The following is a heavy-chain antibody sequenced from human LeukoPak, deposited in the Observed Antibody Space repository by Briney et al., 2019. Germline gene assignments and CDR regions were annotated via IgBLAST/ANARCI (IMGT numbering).Heavy chain of an antibody. J-gene: IGHJ3*02. V-gene: IGHV3-7*01. D-gene: IGHD2-21*02. CDR3: ARDLDTYVVLTAYDTFDI. CDR1: GFTVSSNY. CDR2: IKPSGSEK. Sequence: GGSLRLSCAASGFTVSSNYMSWVRQAPGKGLEWVANIKPSGSEKHYADSVEGRFTISRDNAKNSLYLQMNSLRAEDTAVYYCARDLDTYVVLTAYDTFDIWGQGTMVTVSS.